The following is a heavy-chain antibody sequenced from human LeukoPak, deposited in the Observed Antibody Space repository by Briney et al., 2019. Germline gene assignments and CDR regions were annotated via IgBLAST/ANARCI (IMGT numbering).Heavy chain of an antibody. CDR2: IYSDNT. J-gene: IGHJ4*02. Sequence: PGGSLRLSCTVSGFTVSSNSMSWVRQAPGKGLEWVSFIYSDNTHYSDSVKGRFTISRDNAKNSLYLQMNSLRAEDTALYYCARTNYDPAFCFDYWGQGTLVTVSS. CDR3: ARTNYDPAFCFDY. V-gene: IGHV3-53*01. D-gene: IGHD3-22*01. CDR1: GFTVSSNS.